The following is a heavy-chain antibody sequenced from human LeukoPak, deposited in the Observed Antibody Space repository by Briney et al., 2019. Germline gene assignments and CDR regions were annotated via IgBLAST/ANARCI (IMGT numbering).Heavy chain of an antibody. CDR1: GGSISGDY. CDR2: IHYSGST. Sequence: SETLSLTCTVSGGSISGDYWNWIRQPPGKGLEWIGYIHYSGSTNHNPSLKSRVTISVDTSKKQFSLRLSSVTAADTAVYYCATLTIFGVVPITYYYYYMDVWGKGTTVTVSS. J-gene: IGHJ6*03. V-gene: IGHV4-59*08. CDR3: ATLTIFGVVPITYYYYYMDV. D-gene: IGHD3-3*01.